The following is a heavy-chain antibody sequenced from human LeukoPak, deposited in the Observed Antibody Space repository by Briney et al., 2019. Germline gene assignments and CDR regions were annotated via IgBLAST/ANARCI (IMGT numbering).Heavy chain of an antibody. D-gene: IGHD2/OR15-2a*01. CDR2: ITGSGVGT. J-gene: IGHJ4*02. V-gene: IGHV3-23*01. CDR1: GFIFSSYA. CDR3: AKERAFGTWLGDY. Sequence: GGSLRLSCAASGFIFSSYAMTWVRQAPGKGPEWVSAITGSGVGTYYADSVKGRLTISRDNSKNTLYLQMNSLRAEDTAVYYCAKERAFGTWLGDYWGQGTPVTVSS.